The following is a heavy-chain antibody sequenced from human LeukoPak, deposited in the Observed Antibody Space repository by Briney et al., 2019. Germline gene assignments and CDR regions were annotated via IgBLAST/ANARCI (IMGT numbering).Heavy chain of an antibody. D-gene: IGHD3-10*01. CDR3: AKHKRRIPMVRGVISPPGWFDP. CDR2: IYYSGST. Sequence: SETLSLTCTVSGGSISSSSYYWGWIRQPPGKGLEWIGNIYYSGSTYYNPSLKSRVTVSVDTSKNQFSLKLSSVTAADTAVYYCAKHKRRIPMVRGVISPPGWFDPWGQGPLVTVPS. J-gene: IGHJ5*02. CDR1: GGSISSSSYY. V-gene: IGHV4-39*07.